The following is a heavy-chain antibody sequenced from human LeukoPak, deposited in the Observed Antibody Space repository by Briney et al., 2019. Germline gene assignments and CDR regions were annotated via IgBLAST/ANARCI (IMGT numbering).Heavy chain of an antibody. D-gene: IGHD2-2*01. CDR2: IIPILGIA. CDR3: ARVLCSSTSCYYGMDV. J-gene: IGHJ6*02. CDR1: GGTFSSYA. V-gene: IGHV1-69*04. Sequence: SVKVSCTASGGTFSSYAISWVRQAPGQGLEWMGRIIPILGIANYAQKFQGRVTITADKSTSTAYMELSSLRSEDTAVYYCARVLCSSTSCYYGMDVWGQGTTVTVSS.